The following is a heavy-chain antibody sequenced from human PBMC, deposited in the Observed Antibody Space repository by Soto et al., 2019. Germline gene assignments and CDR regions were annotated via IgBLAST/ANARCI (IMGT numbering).Heavy chain of an antibody. V-gene: IGHV1-2*04. CDR3: ARATYSSRWRYLNYYFDY. J-gene: IGHJ4*02. D-gene: IGHD6-13*01. CDR2: INPNSGGT. CDR1: GYTFTGYD. Sequence: ASVKLACKASGYTFTGYDMHWVRQAPGQGLEWMGWINPNSGGTNYAQKFQGWVTMTRDTSISTAYMELSRLRSDDTAVYYCARATYSSRWRYLNYYFDYWGQGTLVTVSS.